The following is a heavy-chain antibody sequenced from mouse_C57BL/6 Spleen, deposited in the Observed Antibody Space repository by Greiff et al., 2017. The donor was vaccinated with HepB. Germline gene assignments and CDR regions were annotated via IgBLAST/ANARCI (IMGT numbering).Heavy chain of an antibody. CDR2: IYPGSGNT. CDR3: ARESYDYLFDY. Sequence: LQQSGAELVRPGASVKLSCKASGYTFTDYYINWVKQRPGQGLEWIARIYPGSGNTYYNEKFKGKATLTAEKSSSTAYMQLSSLTSEDSAVYFCARESYDYLFDYWGQGTTLTVSS. CDR1: GYTFTDYY. D-gene: IGHD2-4*01. V-gene: IGHV1-76*01. J-gene: IGHJ2*01.